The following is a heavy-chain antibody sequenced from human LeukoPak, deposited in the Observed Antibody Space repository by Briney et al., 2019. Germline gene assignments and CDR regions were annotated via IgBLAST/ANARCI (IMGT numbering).Heavy chain of an antibody. V-gene: IGHV4-39*01. D-gene: IGHD6-13*01. CDR1: GGSISSSSYY. CDR2: IYYSGST. J-gene: IGHJ4*02. Sequence: PSETLSLTCTVSGGSISSSSYYWGWIRQPPGTGLEWIGSIYYSGSTYYNPSLKSRVTISVDTSKNQFSLKLSSVTAADTAVYYCASPRIAAAGSFDYWGQGTLVTVSS. CDR3: ASPRIAAAGSFDY.